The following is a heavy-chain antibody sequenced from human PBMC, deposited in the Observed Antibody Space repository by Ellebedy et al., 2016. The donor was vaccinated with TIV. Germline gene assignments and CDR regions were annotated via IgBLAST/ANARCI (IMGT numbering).Heavy chain of an antibody. J-gene: IGHJ4*02. CDR3: GRVTGMNTATPRRGVDY. V-gene: IGHV4-39*06. Sequence: MPGGSLRLSCIVSGDSIRISSFYWAWIRQPPGKSLEWIGAIDHSGTTFYNSSLTGRVTISIDTSKSHLDLKLTSVTAADTALYYCGRVTGMNTATPRRGVDYWGQGTLVTVSS. CDR1: GDSIRISSFY. D-gene: IGHD4-17*01. CDR2: IDHSGTT.